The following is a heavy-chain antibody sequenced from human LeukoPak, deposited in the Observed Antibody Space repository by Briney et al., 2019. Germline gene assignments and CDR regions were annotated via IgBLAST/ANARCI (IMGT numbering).Heavy chain of an antibody. D-gene: IGHD1-26*01. Sequence: GGSLRLSCAASGFTFSNYWMTWVRQAPGKGLEWVANIKFDGSEKNYMDSVKGRFTISRDNAKNSLYLQMNSLRVEDTAVYYCARGGTYHGRPDCWGQGTLVTVSS. J-gene: IGHJ4*02. V-gene: IGHV3-7*01. CDR1: GFTFSNYW. CDR2: IKFDGSEK. CDR3: ARGGTYHGRPDC.